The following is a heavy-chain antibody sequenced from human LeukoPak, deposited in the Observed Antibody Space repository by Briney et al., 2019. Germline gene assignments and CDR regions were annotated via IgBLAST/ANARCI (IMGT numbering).Heavy chain of an antibody. J-gene: IGHJ3*02. CDR1: AVSVSSGNYD. V-gene: IGHV4-61*01. Sequence: PSQTLSLACTLSAVSVSSGNYDWSWIRQPPGKGLERIGYVYKRGGTNYNPSLKGRVTISVDTSKNQFSLKFSSVTTGDTAVYYCARISLTMRDAFDICGQGTTVTVS. D-gene: IGHD4/OR15-4a*01. CDR3: ARISLTMRDAFDI. CDR2: VYKRGGT.